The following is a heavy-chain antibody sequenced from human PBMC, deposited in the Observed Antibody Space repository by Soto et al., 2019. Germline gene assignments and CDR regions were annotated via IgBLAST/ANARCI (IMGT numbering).Heavy chain of an antibody. CDR1: GLIFSNYK. V-gene: IGHV3-74*01. Sequence: GGSLRLSCAASGLIFSNYKMHWVRQAPGKGLVWVSRINTDGSITDYADSGKGRFTVSRDNAKNTMYLQMNSLTADDTAVYYCARDTNGLHYWGQGTLVTVSS. CDR3: ARDTNGLHY. J-gene: IGHJ4*02. D-gene: IGHD2-8*01. CDR2: INTDGSIT.